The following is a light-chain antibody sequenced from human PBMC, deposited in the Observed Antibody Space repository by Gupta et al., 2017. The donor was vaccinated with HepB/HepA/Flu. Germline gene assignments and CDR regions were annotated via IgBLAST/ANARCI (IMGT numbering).Light chain of an antibody. CDR1: SSDIGTYDL. J-gene: IGLJ2*01. V-gene: IGLV2-23*02. Sequence: QSALTQPASVSGSHGQSITISCTGTSSDIGTYDLVSWYQQHPGKAPKLMIDEVTKRPSGVSNRFSGSKSGNRASLTISGLQAEDEADYDCCAYGGIVSMVVFGGGTKLTVL. CDR3: CAYGGIVSMVV. CDR2: EVT.